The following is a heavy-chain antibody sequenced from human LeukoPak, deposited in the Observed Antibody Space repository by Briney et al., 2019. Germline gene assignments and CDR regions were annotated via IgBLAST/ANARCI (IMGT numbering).Heavy chain of an antibody. J-gene: IGHJ6*03. Sequence: PGGSLRLSCAASGFTFSSYAMSWVRQAPGKGLEWVSGIGGSGGSTFYADSVKGRFTISRDNSKNTLYLQMNSLRAEDTAVYYCASPLGYCTSTSCYTPAYYMDVWGKGTTVTVSS. D-gene: IGHD2-2*02. CDR2: IGGSGGST. CDR1: GFTFSSYA. CDR3: ASPLGYCTSTSCYTPAYYMDV. V-gene: IGHV3-23*01.